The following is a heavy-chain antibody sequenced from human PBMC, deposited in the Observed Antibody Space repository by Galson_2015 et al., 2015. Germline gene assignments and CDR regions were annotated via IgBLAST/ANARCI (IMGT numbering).Heavy chain of an antibody. J-gene: IGHJ4*02. CDR1: GFTFSSFG. Sequence: SLRLSCAASGFTFSSFGLHWVRQAPGKGLEWVASIFPAGSKRYYADSVKGRFTISRDNSQNSLSLHMNSLRPDDTAGYYCAKTAVTATRGANYVDSWGQGSLVSVSS. V-gene: IGHV3-30*18. CDR2: IFPAGSKR. D-gene: IGHD4-17*01. CDR3: AKTAVTATRGANYVDS.